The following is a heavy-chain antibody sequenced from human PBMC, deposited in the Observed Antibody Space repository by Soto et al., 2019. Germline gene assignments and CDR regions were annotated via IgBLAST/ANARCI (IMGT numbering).Heavy chain of an antibody. D-gene: IGHD2-2*01. CDR2: IVVGSDNT. CDR1: GFTFTSSA. CDR3: AASPSFCQHYYYRAMDV. Sequence: SVKVSCKTSGFTFTSSAIQWVRQARGQRLEWIGWIVVGSDNTNYAQKFQERVTITRDLSTNTIYMDLSGLRSEDTAVYYCAASPSFCQHYYYRAMDVWG. V-gene: IGHV1-58*02. J-gene: IGHJ6*02.